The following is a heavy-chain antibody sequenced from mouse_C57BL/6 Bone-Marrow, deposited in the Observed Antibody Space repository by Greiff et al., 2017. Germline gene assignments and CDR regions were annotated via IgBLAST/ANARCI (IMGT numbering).Heavy chain of an antibody. CDR1: FSLSTSGMGL. CDR2: WNNDNY. CDR3: WRGFMITTSYYYAMDY. D-gene: IGHD2-4*01. V-gene: IGHV8-2*01. Sequence: QVTLKESGPGILQPSQTLSLACTFSGFSLSTSGMGLSCLRQPSGKALVSLASIWNNDNYYNPSLKSRLTISKETSNYQVFLKLTSVDTADSATYYGAWRGFMITTSYYYAMDYWGQGTSVTVSS. J-gene: IGHJ4*01.